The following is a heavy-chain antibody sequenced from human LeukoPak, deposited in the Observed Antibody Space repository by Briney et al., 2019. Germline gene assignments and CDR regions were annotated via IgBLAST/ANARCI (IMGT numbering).Heavy chain of an antibody. J-gene: IGHJ4*02. Sequence: GGSLRLSCSTSRFTFGDFAMNWVRQAPGRGLEWVGLIRSKVYGGTADYAASVKGRFTISRDDSKSIAYLQMNSLKIEDTAVYYCSREEHCSGTSCFDYWGQGTLVTVSS. CDR3: SREEHCSGTSCFDY. CDR1: RFTFGDFA. V-gene: IGHV3-49*04. D-gene: IGHD2-2*01. CDR2: IRSKVYGGTA.